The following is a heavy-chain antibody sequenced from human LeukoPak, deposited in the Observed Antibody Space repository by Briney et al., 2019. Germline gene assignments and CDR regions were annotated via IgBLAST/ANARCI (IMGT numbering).Heavy chain of an antibody. CDR2: IYYSGST. V-gene: IGHV4-59*01. CDR1: GGSISSYY. Sequence: SETLSLTCTVSGGSISSYYWSWIRQPPGQGLEWIGYIYYSGSTNYNPSLKSRVTISVDTSKNQFSLKLSSVTAADTAVYYCARYTIFEFDPWGQGTLVTVSS. CDR3: ARYTIFEFDP. J-gene: IGHJ5*02. D-gene: IGHD3-3*01.